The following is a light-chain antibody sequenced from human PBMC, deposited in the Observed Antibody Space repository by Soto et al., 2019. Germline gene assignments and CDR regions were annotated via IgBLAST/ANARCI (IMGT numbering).Light chain of an antibody. CDR1: QTISSW. Sequence: IKMAQSPSTLSGSVGDRVSITVLASQTISSWLAWYQQKPGKAPKLLIYKASTLKSGVPSRFSGSGSGTEFTLTISSLQPDDFATYYCQHYNSYSEAFGQGTKVDI. V-gene: IGKV1-5*03. CDR3: QHYNSYSEA. CDR2: KAS. J-gene: IGKJ1*01.